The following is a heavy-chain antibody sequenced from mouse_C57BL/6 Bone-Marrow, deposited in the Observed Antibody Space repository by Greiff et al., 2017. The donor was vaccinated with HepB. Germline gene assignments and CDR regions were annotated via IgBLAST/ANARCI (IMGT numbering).Heavy chain of an antibody. J-gene: IGHJ2*01. D-gene: IGHD3-2*02. CDR2: ISSGSSTI. Sequence: EVKVVESGGGLVTPGGSLQLSCAASGFTFRDYGMHWVRQAPEKGLVWVAYISSGSSTIYYAATVKDRFTISRDNAKNTLFLQMTSLRSEDTAMYYCARTFSGPFDYWGQGTTLTVSS. V-gene: IGHV5-17*01. CDR3: ARTFSGPFDY. CDR1: GFTFRDYG.